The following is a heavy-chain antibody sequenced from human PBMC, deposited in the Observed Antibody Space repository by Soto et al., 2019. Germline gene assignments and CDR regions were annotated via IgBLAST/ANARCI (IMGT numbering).Heavy chain of an antibody. CDR2: ISVSGNII. Sequence: EVQLVESGGNLVQPGGSLRLSCAASGFTFRTYEFNWVRQAPGRGLEWISYISVSGNIIKYADSVKGRFTISRDNAENSLHLHMSSLRVDDTALYFCVRDTMRASAAASLDYWGQGTQVIVSS. D-gene: IGHD6-13*01. CDR1: GFTFRTYE. V-gene: IGHV3-48*03. J-gene: IGHJ4*02. CDR3: VRDTMRASAAASLDY.